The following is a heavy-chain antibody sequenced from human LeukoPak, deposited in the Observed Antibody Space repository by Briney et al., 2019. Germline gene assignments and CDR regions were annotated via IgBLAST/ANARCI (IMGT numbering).Heavy chain of an antibody. Sequence: ASVKVSCKASGYTFTSYDISWVRQGPGQGLEWMGWISAYNGNTNYAQKLQGRVTMTTDTSTSTAYMELRSLRSDDTAVYYCARARSSYYDSSGYNYWGQGTLVTVSS. D-gene: IGHD3-22*01. CDR2: ISAYNGNT. CDR1: GYTFTSYD. CDR3: ARARSSYYDSSGYNY. V-gene: IGHV1-18*01. J-gene: IGHJ4*02.